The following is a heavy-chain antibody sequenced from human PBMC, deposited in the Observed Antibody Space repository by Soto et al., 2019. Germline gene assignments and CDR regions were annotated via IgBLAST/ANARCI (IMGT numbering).Heavy chain of an antibody. CDR3: ARDLDTAMVTLFDY. CDR2: IWYDGSNK. Sequence: PGGSLRLSCAASGFTFSSYGMHWVRQAPGKGLEWVAVIWYDGSNKYYADSVKGRFTISRDNSENTLYLQMNSLRAEDTAVYYCARDLDTAMVTLFDYWGQGTLVTVSS. V-gene: IGHV3-33*01. CDR1: GFTFSSYG. J-gene: IGHJ4*02. D-gene: IGHD5-18*01.